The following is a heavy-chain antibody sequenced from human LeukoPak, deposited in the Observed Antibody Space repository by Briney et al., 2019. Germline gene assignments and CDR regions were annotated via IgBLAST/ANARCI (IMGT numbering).Heavy chain of an antibody. CDR1: GFTFSSYW. D-gene: IGHD3-16*02. Sequence: GGSLRLSCAASGFTFSSYWMSWVRQAPGKGLEWVANIKQDGSEKYYADSVKGRFTISRDNSKNTLYLQMNSLRAEDTAVYYCAREYDYVWGSYRYTNYYFDHWGQGTLVTVSS. V-gene: IGHV3-7*01. CDR2: IKQDGSEK. CDR3: AREYDYVWGSYRYTNYYFDH. J-gene: IGHJ4*02.